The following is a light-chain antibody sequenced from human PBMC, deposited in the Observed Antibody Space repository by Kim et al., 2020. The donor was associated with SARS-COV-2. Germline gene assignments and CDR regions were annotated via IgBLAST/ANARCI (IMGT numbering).Light chain of an antibody. V-gene: IGKV3-15*01. Sequence: EIVMTQSPATLSVSPGERATLSYRASESINTYLAWYQQKPGQAPRLLMYDASTRATGIPARFSGSGSGTEFTLTISSLQSEDFAVYYCQQYNDWPPGDTFGQGTKLEI. CDR1: ESINTY. CDR3: QQYNDWPPGDT. J-gene: IGKJ2*01. CDR2: DAS.